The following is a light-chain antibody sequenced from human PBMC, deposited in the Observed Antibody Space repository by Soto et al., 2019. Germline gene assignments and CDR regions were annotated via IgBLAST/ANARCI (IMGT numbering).Light chain of an antibody. Sequence: EILFTQSPAPLSLSPGERATLSCRASQSVSSYLAWYQQKPGQAHRLLIYDAYNRATGIQARFSGSGSGTDFTLTIRSLEPEDFAVYYCKQRNYWQVTFGQGTRLEIK. V-gene: IGKV3-11*01. J-gene: IGKJ5*01. CDR2: DAY. CDR3: KQRNYWQVT. CDR1: QSVSSY.